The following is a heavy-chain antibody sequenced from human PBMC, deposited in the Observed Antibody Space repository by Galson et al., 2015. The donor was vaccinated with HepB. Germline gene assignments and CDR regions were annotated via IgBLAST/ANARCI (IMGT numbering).Heavy chain of an antibody. CDR2: INAGNGNT. D-gene: IGHD4-23*01. CDR1: GYTFTSYA. J-gene: IGHJ6*02. Sequence: SVKVSCKASGYTFTSYAMHWVRQAPGQRLEWMGWINAGNGNTKYSQKFQGRVTITRDTSASTAYMELSSLRSEDTAVYYCARDDTGVYGGNLLGYYYYGMDVWGQGTTVTVSS. CDR3: ARDDTGVYGGNLLGYYYYGMDV. V-gene: IGHV1-3*01.